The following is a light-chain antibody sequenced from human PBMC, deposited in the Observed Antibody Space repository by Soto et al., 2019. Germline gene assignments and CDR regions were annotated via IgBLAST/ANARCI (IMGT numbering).Light chain of an antibody. J-gene: IGKJ5*01. Sequence: EIVMTQSPATLSVSQGGRATLSGGASQSVSSNLAWYQQKPGQAPRLLIYGASTRATGIPARFSGSGSGTEFTLTISRLEPEDFAVYYCQQYGSSPITFGQGTRLEI. CDR3: QQYGSSPIT. CDR2: GAS. CDR1: QSVSSN. V-gene: IGKV3-15*01.